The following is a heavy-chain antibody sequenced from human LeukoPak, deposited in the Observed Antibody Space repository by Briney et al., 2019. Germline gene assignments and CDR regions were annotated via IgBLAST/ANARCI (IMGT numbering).Heavy chain of an antibody. CDR2: ITGNGDYT. J-gene: IGHJ4*02. D-gene: IGHD3-16*01. Sequence: GGSLRLSCAASRFTFSNYAMSWVRQAPGKGLEWVSAITGNGDYTDYADSVKGRFTISRDNSKNTAYLQMNSLRSEDAAVYYCARGGVLKSVDYWGQGTLVAVSS. CDR1: RFTFSNYA. V-gene: IGHV3-23*01. CDR3: ARGGVLKSVDY.